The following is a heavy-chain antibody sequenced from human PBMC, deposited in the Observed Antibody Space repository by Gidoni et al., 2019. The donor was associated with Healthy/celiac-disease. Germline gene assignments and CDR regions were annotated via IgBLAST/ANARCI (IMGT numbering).Heavy chain of an antibody. Sequence: QVQLQESGPGLVKPSETLSLTCTVSGGSISSYYWSWIRQPAGKGLEWLGRIYTRGSPNYNPSLKSRVAMSVDTSKHQFSLKLSSVTAADTAVYYCARAGDLPFDYWGQGTLVTVSS. V-gene: IGHV4-4*07. J-gene: IGHJ4*02. CDR3: ARAGDLPFDY. CDR2: IYTRGSP. D-gene: IGHD3-10*01. CDR1: GGSISSYY.